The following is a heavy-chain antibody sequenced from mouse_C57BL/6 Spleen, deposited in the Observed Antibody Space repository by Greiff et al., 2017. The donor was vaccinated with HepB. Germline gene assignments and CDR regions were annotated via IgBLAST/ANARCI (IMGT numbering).Heavy chain of an antibody. Sequence: QVQLQQPGAELVRPGTSVKLSCKASGYTFTSYWMHWVKQRPGQGLEWIGVIDPSDSYTNYNQKFKGKATLTVDTSSSTAYMQLSSLTSEDSAVYYCARSKGSSWNYFDYWGQGTTLTVSS. CDR3: ARSKGSSWNYFDY. CDR2: IDPSDSYT. V-gene: IGHV1-59*01. J-gene: IGHJ2*01. CDR1: GYTFTSYW. D-gene: IGHD1-1*01.